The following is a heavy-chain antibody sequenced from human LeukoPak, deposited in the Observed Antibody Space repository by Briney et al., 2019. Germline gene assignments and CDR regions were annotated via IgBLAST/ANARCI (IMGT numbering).Heavy chain of an antibody. CDR1: GGSISSSSYY. Sequence: SETLSLTCTVSGGSISSSSYYWGWIRQPPGKGLEWIGSIYYSGSTYYNPSLKSRVTISVDTSKNQFSLTLTSVTAADTAVYFCARGAHYAWNSWGQGTLVTVSS. CDR2: IYYSGST. D-gene: IGHD3-16*01. J-gene: IGHJ4*02. CDR3: ARGAHYAWNS. V-gene: IGHV4-39*07.